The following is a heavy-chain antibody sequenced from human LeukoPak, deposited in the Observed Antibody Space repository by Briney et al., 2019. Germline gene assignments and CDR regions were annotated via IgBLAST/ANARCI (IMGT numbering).Heavy chain of an antibody. Sequence: SETLSLTCTVSGGSISSSSYYWGWIRQPPGKGLEWIGSIYYSGSTYYNPSLKSRVTISVDTSKNQFSLKLSSVTAADTAVYYCARGGWLRQYYFDYWGQGTLVTVSS. J-gene: IGHJ4*02. D-gene: IGHD5-12*01. CDR3: ARGGWLRQYYFDY. V-gene: IGHV4-39*07. CDR2: IYYSGST. CDR1: GGSISSSSYY.